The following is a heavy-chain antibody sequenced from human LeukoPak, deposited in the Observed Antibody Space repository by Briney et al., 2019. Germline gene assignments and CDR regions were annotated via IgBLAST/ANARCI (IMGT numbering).Heavy chain of an antibody. CDR3: ARDRGDYYFDY. Sequence: ASVKVSFTASGYTFTNYGITWVRQAPGQGLEWMGWIGRNNGNTKFAQKLQGRVTMTTDTSTTTAYMELRSLRSDDTAVYFCARDRGDYYFDYWGQGTLVSVSS. CDR2: IGRNNGNT. V-gene: IGHV1-18*01. J-gene: IGHJ4*02. D-gene: IGHD6-25*01. CDR1: GYTFTNYG.